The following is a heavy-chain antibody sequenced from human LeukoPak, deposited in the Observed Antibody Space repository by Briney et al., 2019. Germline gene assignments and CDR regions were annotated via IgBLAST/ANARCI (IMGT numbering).Heavy chain of an antibody. CDR1: GGSLWSYY. CDR2: IHTSGST. J-gene: IGHJ6*03. CDR3: ARGNYDILTGYYYYYMDV. D-gene: IGHD3-9*01. V-gene: IGHV4-4*07. Sequence: MASETLSLTCTVSGGSLWSYYWSWIRQPAGKGLEWIGRIHTSGSTNYNPSLKSRVTMSVDTSKNQFSLKLSSVTAADTAVYYCARGNYDILTGYYYYYMDVWGKGTTVTISS.